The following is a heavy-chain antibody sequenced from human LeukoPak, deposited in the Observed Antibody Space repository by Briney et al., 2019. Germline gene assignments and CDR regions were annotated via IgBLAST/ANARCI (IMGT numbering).Heavy chain of an antibody. Sequence: PGGSLRLSCAASGLTFSSYSMNWVRQAPGKGLEWVSYISSSSSTIYYADSVKGRFTISRDNSKNTLYLQMNSLRAEDTAVYYCARDSSGWVPYYGMDVWGQGTTVTVSS. D-gene: IGHD3-22*01. CDR2: ISSSSSTI. V-gene: IGHV3-48*01. J-gene: IGHJ6*02. CDR1: GLTFSSYS. CDR3: ARDSSGWVPYYGMDV.